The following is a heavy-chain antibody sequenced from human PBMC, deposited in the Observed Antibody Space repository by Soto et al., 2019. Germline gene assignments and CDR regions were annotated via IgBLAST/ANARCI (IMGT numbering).Heavy chain of an antibody. D-gene: IGHD1-1*01. Sequence: SVKVSCKASGGTFSSYAISWVRQAPGQGLEWMGGIIPIFGTANYAQKFQGRVTITADESTSTAYMELSSLRSEDTAVYYCARVRTRTGPWHYYYYYGMDVWGQGTTVTVSS. CDR1: GGTFSSYA. V-gene: IGHV1-69*13. CDR2: IIPIFGTA. J-gene: IGHJ6*02. CDR3: ARVRTRTGPWHYYYYYGMDV.